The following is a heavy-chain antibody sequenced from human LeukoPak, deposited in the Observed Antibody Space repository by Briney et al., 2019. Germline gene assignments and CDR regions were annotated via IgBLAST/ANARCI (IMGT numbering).Heavy chain of an antibody. V-gene: IGHV4-59*01. CDR2: IYYSGST. CDR3: ARVGYYYGSGSYYARVTPKSQYAFVI. D-gene: IGHD3-10*01. J-gene: IGHJ3*02. Sequence: PSETLSLTCTVSGGSISSYYWSWIRQPPGKGLEWIGYIYYSGSTNYNPSLKSRVTISVDTSKNQFSLKLSSVTAADTAVYYCARVGYYYGSGSYYARVTPKSQYAFVIWGQGTMVTVSS. CDR1: GGSISSYY.